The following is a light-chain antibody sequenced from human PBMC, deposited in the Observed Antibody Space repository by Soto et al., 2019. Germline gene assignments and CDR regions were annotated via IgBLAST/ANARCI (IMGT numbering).Light chain of an antibody. CDR1: QSISSW. J-gene: IGKJ1*01. Sequence: DIHRTQSPSSLFASVGDRVTITCRASQSISSWLAWYQQKPGKAPNLLIYTASSLESGVPSRFSGSGSGTDFTLTISSLQPEDFATYFCQQSYSRPRTFGQGTKVDIK. CDR3: QQSYSRPRT. V-gene: IGKV1-39*01. CDR2: TAS.